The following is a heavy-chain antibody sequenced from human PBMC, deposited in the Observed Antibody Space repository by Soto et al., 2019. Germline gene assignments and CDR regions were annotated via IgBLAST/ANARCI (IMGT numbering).Heavy chain of an antibody. CDR2: ISNSGST. Sequence: SETLSLACTVSGGSISNYYWSWIRQPPGKGLEWIGYISNSGSTSYNPSLGGRVTISADSSKNQISLKLYSVTAGDTAVYYCARRGFCDFWAQGTPVTVSS. V-gene: IGHV4-59*08. CDR3: ARRGFCDF. CDR1: GGSISNYY. J-gene: IGHJ4*02.